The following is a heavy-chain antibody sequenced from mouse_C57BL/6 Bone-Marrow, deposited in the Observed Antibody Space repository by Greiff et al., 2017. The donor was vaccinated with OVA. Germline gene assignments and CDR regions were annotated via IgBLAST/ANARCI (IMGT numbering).Heavy chain of an antibody. CDR2: IHPNSGST. D-gene: IGHD3-2*02. CDR1: GYTFTSYW. Sequence: QVQLKQSGAELVKPGASVKLSCKASGYTFTSYWMHWVKQRPGQGLEWIGMIHPNSGSTNYNEKFKSKATLTVDKSSSTAYMQLSSLTSEDSAVYYCARRTAQAHYFDYWGQGTTLTVSS. CDR3: ARRTAQAHYFDY. V-gene: IGHV1-64*01. J-gene: IGHJ2*01.